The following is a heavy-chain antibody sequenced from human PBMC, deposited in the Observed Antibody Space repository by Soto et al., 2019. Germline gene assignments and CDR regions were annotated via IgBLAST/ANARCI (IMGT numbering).Heavy chain of an antibody. Sequence: QVQLVQSGAEVKKPGASVKVSCKASGYTFTSYAMHWVRQAPGQRLEWMGWINAGNGNTQYSQKFQGRVPITRDTSASTAYMDLSSLRSEDTAVYFCARGACSGGNCYSFHFDYWGQGTLVTVSS. J-gene: IGHJ4*02. CDR2: INAGNGNT. CDR1: GYTFTSYA. V-gene: IGHV1-3*01. D-gene: IGHD2-15*01. CDR3: ARGACSGGNCYSFHFDY.